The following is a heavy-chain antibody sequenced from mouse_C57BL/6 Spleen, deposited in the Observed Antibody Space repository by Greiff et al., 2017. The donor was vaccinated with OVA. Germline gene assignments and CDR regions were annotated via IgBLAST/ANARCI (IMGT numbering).Heavy chain of an antibody. CDR2: ICSGGDYI. J-gene: IGHJ3*01. CDR3: TRDGGLRAWVAY. V-gene: IGHV5-9-1*02. CDR1: GFTFSSYA. Sequence: EVMLVESGEGLVKPGGSLKLSCAASGFTFSSYAMSWVRQTPEKRLEWVAYICSGGDYIYYADTVKGRFTLSRDNATNTLYLQMSSLKTEDTAMYDCTRDGGLRAWVAYWGQGTLVTVSA. D-gene: IGHD2-4*01.